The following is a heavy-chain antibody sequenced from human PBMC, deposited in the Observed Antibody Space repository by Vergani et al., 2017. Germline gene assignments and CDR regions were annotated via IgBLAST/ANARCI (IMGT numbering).Heavy chain of an antibody. CDR2: ISYDGTQK. CDR3: ATKICDTPGCQIGYFRQ. J-gene: IGHJ1*01. Sequence: QVHLVESGGGVVQPGRSLRLSCVVSGFTSCYYGMHCVRQAPGKGLEWVAVISYDGTQKYYADSVKGRFTISRDNSKSTLYLQMNSLRTEDTTVYYCATKICDTPGCQIGYFRQWGQGTLVTVSS. CDR1: GFTSCYYG. D-gene: IGHD5-18*01. V-gene: IGHV3-30*03.